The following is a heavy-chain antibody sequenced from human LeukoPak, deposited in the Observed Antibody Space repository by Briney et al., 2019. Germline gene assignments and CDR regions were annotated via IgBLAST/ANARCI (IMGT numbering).Heavy chain of an antibody. Sequence: SETLSLTCTVSGGSISTYYWSWIRQPPGKGLEWIGYISDSGSTNYNPSLKSRVTISVDTSKNQFSLRLSPVSAADTAVYYCARGAEAGHFDYWGQGTLVTVSS. J-gene: IGHJ4*02. CDR2: ISDSGST. D-gene: IGHD6-13*01. CDR1: GGSISTYY. V-gene: IGHV4-59*13. CDR3: ARGAEAGHFDY.